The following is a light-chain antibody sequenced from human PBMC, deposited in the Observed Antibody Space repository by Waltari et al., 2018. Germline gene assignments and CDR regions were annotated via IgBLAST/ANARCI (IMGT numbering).Light chain of an antibody. Sequence: QSALTQPASVSGSPGQSTTISCTGFSSDVGGYHYVSWYQQHPGKAPKVMIYDVGYRPSGVSSRFSGSKSGNTASLTISGLQAEDEADYYCTSYASSSTLVFGGGTKLTVL. CDR1: SSDVGGYHY. CDR3: TSYASSSTLV. J-gene: IGLJ2*01. CDR2: DVG. V-gene: IGLV2-14*03.